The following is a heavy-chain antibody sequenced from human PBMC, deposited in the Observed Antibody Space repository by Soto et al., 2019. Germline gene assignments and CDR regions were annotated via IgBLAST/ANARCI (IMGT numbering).Heavy chain of an antibody. D-gene: IGHD3-10*01. Sequence: SETLSLTCSVSGGSISSPSYYWGWIRQPPGKGLEWIGSIYYSGNTYYNPSLKSRVTIFVDTSRNQFSLKVNSVTAADTAVYYCAKDIRVRGVPWRPSSSFDYWGQGTLVTVSS. V-gene: IGHV4-39*02. CDR3: AKDIRVRGVPWRPSSSFDY. CDR1: GGSISSPSYY. J-gene: IGHJ4*02. CDR2: IYYSGNT.